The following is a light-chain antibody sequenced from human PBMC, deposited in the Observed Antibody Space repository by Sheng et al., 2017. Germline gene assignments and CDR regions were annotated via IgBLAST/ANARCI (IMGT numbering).Light chain of an antibody. CDR1: QKISTY. CDR2: AAS. J-gene: IGKJ1*01. V-gene: IGKV1-39*01. CDR3: QQSYNTPVT. Sequence: DIQMTQSPSSLSASVGDRVTITCRASQKISTYLHWYQGRPGKAPKLLIYAASSLQSGVPSRFSGLGSGTDFTLTISSLQPEDFATYYCQQSYNTPVTFGQGTRVEI.